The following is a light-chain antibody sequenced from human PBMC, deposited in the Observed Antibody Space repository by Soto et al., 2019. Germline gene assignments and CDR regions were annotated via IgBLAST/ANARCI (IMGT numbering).Light chain of an antibody. CDR1: SSNIGSNS. CDR3: AAWDDSLNGPV. J-gene: IGLJ1*01. V-gene: IGLV1-44*01. CDR2: SNN. Sequence: QSVLTQPPSASGTPGQRVSISCSGSSSNIGSNSVNWYQQLPGTAPKLLNYSNNQRPSGVPDRISGSKSGTSASLAISGLQSEDEADYYCAAWDDSLNGPVFGTGTKLTVL.